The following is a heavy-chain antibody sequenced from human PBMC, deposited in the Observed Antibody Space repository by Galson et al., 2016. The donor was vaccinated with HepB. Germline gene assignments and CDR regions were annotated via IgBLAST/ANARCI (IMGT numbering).Heavy chain of an antibody. Sequence: KGLEWVSATSASGGSTYYADSVKGRFTISRDNSKNTLYLQMNSLRAEDTAVYYCAKAEFRYYDSSGYYYDYWGQGTLVTVSS. CDR2: TSASGGST. J-gene: IGHJ4*02. CDR3: AKAEFRYYDSSGYYYDY. V-gene: IGHV3-23*01. D-gene: IGHD3-22*01.